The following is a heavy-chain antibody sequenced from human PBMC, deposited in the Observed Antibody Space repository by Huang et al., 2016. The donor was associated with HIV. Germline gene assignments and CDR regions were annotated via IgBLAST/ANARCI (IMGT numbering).Heavy chain of an antibody. CDR2: VSGYSGFT. CDR1: GYTFSIYG. D-gene: IGHD2-21*01. V-gene: IGHV1-18*01. CDR3: ARIPSDLYSDY. J-gene: IGHJ4*02. Sequence: QAQLVQSGPEVTKPGASVKVSCKASGYTFSIYGISWLRQAPGQGHEWMGWVSGYSGFTGSSQKFKGRVTMTTDTATSTAYRDLRSLTADDRAEYYCARIPSDLYSDYWGQETLVTVSS.